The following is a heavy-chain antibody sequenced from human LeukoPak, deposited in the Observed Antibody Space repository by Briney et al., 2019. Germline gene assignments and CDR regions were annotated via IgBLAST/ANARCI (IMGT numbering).Heavy chain of an antibody. Sequence: GGSLRLSCTASGFTFSSYAMTWVRQAPGEGLQWVSALSGSGGTTYYADSVKGRFTIFRDNSENALYLQMNSLRADDTAVYYCARDSSGWSRDYWGQGTLVTVSS. CDR3: ARDSSGWSRDY. V-gene: IGHV3-23*01. J-gene: IGHJ4*02. CDR1: GFTFSSYA. D-gene: IGHD6-19*01. CDR2: LSGSGGTT.